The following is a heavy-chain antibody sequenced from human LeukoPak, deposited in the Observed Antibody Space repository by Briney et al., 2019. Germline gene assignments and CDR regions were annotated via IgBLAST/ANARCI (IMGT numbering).Heavy chain of an antibody. CDR3: ARVRRYCSSTSCYWPAFDI. CDR2: INHSGST. CDR1: GGSFSGYY. V-gene: IGHV4-34*01. Sequence: SSETLSLTCAVYGGSFSGYYWSWIRQPPGKGLEWIGEINHSGSTNYNPSLKSRVTISVDTSKNQFFLKLSSVTAADTAVNYCARVRRYCSSTSCYWPAFDIWGQGTMVTVSS. J-gene: IGHJ3*02. D-gene: IGHD2-2*01.